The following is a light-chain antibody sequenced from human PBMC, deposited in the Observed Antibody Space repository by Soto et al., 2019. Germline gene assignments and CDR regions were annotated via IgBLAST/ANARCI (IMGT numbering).Light chain of an antibody. J-gene: IGKJ4*01. CDR2: DAS. V-gene: IGKV3-11*01. CDR1: QGVGRF. CDR3: QQRVCWPLT. Sequence: EIVLTQSPATLSLSPGERAALSCRASQGVGRFLAWYQQKPGQAPRLLIYDASNRATGIPARFSGSGSGTDFTLAINNLEPEDFAVYYCQQRVCWPLTFGGGTKVEIK.